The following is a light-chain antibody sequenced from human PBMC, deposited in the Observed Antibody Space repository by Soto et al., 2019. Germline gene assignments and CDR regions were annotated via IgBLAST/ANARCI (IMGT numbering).Light chain of an antibody. Sequence: EVVLTQSPGTRSLSPGERATLSCRASQSVGIHLAWYQQKPGRAPRLLIYEASNRATGIPARFSGSGSGTDFVLTISSLEPEDFAVYYCQQRYNWPPLTFGGGTKVEIK. CDR1: QSVGIH. CDR3: QQRYNWPPLT. CDR2: EAS. J-gene: IGKJ4*01. V-gene: IGKV3-11*01.